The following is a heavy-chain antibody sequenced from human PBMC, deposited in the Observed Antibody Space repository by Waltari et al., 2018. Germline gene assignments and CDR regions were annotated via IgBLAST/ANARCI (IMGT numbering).Heavy chain of an antibody. CDR1: GYSISSGYY. CDR2: IDHSGST. J-gene: IGHJ5*02. Sequence: QVQLQESGPGLVKPSETLSLTCAVSGYSISSGYYWGWIRQPPGKGLEWIGSIDHSGSTYYNPSLKSRVTISVDTSKNQFSLKLSSVTAADTAVYYCARLSSADRGWFDPWGQGTLVTVSS. D-gene: IGHD6-25*01. V-gene: IGHV4-38-2*01. CDR3: ARLSSADRGWFDP.